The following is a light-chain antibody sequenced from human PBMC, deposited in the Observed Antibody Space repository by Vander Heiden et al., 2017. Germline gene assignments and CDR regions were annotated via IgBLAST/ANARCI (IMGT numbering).Light chain of an antibody. CDR2: GAS. Sequence: EIVLTQSPGTLSLSPGERATLSCRASQSVSSSYLAWYQQKPGQTPRLLIYGASSRATGIPDRFSGSGSGADFTLTISSLEPEDFAVYYCHQYGSSPFTFGPGTTVDIK. J-gene: IGKJ3*01. V-gene: IGKV3-20*01. CDR1: QSVSSSY. CDR3: HQYGSSPFT.